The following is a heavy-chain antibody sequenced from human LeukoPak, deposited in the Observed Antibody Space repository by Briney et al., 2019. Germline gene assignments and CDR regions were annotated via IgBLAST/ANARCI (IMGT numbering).Heavy chain of an antibody. D-gene: IGHD3-3*01. Sequence: GGSLRLSCAASGFTFSSYSMNWVRQAPGKGLEWVSSISSSSSYIYYADSVKGRFTISRDNAKNSLYLQMNSLRAEDTAVYYCARMAGAIFGGGFDYWSQGTLVTVSS. CDR1: GFTFSSYS. J-gene: IGHJ4*02. CDR3: ARMAGAIFGGGFDY. CDR2: ISSSSSYI. V-gene: IGHV3-21*01.